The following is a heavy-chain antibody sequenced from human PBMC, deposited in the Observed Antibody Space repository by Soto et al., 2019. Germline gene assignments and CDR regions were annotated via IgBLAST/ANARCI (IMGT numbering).Heavy chain of an antibody. CDR3: AHPRGYGVFDAVDI. V-gene: IGHV3-23*01. CDR2: ITKSGETT. CDR1: GFAFSTYA. Sequence: GGSLRLSCAASGFAFSTYAMNWVRQAPGKGLEWVSAITKSGETTYYAESVRGRFAISRDNSINTLFLQMSHLRTEDTAVYYCAHPRGYGVFDAVDIWGQGTMVTVS. D-gene: IGHD4-17*01. J-gene: IGHJ3*02.